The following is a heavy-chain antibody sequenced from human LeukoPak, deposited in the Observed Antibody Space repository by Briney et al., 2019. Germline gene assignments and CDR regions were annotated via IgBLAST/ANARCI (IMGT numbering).Heavy chain of an antibody. Sequence: GGSLRLSCAASGFTFSSYDMHRVRQATGKGLEWVSAIGTAGDTYYPGSVKGRFTISRENAKNSLYLQMNSLRAGDTAVYYCARNPSSGAYFDYWGQGTLVTVSS. CDR3: ARNPSSGAYFDY. D-gene: IGHD3-22*01. CDR1: GFTFSSYD. V-gene: IGHV3-13*01. CDR2: IGTAGDT. J-gene: IGHJ4*02.